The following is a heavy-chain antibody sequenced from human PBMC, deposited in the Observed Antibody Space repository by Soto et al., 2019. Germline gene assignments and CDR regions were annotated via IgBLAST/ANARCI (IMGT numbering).Heavy chain of an antibody. D-gene: IGHD3-10*01. CDR2: INHSGST. J-gene: IGHJ5*02. V-gene: IGHV4-34*01. CDR1: GGSFSGYY. CDR3: ARRYYYGSGSYPNPHLLDH. Sequence: SETLSLTCAVYGGSFSGYYWSWIRQPPGKGLEWIGEINHSGSTNYNPSLKSRVTISVDTSKNQFSLKLSSVTAADTAVYYCARRYYYGSGSYPNPHLLDHWGQGTLVTVPS.